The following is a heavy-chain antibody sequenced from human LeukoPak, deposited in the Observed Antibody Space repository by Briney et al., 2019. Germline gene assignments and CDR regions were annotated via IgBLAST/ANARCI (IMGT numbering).Heavy chain of an antibody. CDR2: IWYDGSNK. V-gene: IGHV3-33*06. D-gene: IGHD3-22*01. Sequence: PGRSLRLSCAASGFTFSSYGMHWVRQAPGKGLEWVAVIWYDGSNKYYADSVKGRFTISRGNSKNTLYLQMNSLRAEDTAVYYCAKADSYYYDSSGYYSWGQGTLVTVSS. CDR3: AKADSYYYDSSGYYS. CDR1: GFTFSSYG. J-gene: IGHJ4*02.